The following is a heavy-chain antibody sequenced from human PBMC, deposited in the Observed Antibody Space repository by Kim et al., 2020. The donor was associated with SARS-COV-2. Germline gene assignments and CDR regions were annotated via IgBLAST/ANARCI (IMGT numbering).Heavy chain of an antibody. CDR1: GGSISSHY. J-gene: IGHJ3*02. D-gene: IGHD3-3*01. CDR2: IYYSGST. V-gene: IGHV4-59*11. CDR3: ARDPGRITIFGVVTQDAFDI. Sequence: SETLSLTCTVSGGSISSHYWSWIRQPPGKGLEWIGYIYYSGSTNYNPSLKSRVTISVDTSKNHFSLKLRSVTAADTAVYYCARDPGRITIFGVVTQDAFDIWGQGTMVTVFS.